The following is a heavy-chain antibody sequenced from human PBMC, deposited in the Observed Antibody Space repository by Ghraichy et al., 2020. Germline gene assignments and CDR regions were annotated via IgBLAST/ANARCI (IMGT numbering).Heavy chain of an antibody. CDR2: IIPIFGTA. CDR1: GGTFSSYA. V-gene: IGHV1-69*13. J-gene: IGHJ6*02. D-gene: IGHD4-11*01. Sequence: SVKVSCKASGGTFSSYAISWVRQAPGQGLEWMGGIIPIFGTANYAQKFQGRVTITADESTSTAYMELSSLRSEDTAVYYCARVESPEGTTPHPLYYYYGMDVWGQGTTVTVSS. CDR3: ARVESPEGTTPHPLYYYYGMDV.